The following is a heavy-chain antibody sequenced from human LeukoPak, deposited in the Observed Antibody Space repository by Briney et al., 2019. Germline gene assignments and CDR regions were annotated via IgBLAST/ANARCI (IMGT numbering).Heavy chain of an antibody. J-gene: IGHJ4*02. CDR2: INGGGGNT. CDR3: AKDSRGSKVRVFDY. CDR1: GFTFNSYV. D-gene: IGHD5/OR15-5a*01. Sequence: GGSLRLSCAASGFTFNSYVMSWVRQAPGKGLEWVSAINGGGGNTYYADSVKGRFTISRDNSKNTLYLQMNSLSADDTAVYYCAKDSRGSKVRVFDYWGQGILVTVSS. V-gene: IGHV3-23*01.